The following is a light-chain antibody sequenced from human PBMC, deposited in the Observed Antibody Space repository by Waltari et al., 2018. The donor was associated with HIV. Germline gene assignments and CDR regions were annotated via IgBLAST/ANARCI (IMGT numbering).Light chain of an antibody. CDR3: SSYTPTSTVV. V-gene: IGLV2-14*01. CDR1: NSDVGGYND. Sequence: QSALTQPASVSGSPGQSNTIPCIGTNSDVGGYNDVSWYQQHPGKAPKLLIYEVTNRPSGISNRFSGSKSGNTASLTISGLQAEDEADYYCSSYTPTSTVVFGGGTKLTVL. J-gene: IGLJ2*01. CDR2: EVT.